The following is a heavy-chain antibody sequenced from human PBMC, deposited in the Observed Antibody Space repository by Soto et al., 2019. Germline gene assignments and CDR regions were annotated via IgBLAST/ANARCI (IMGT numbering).Heavy chain of an antibody. CDR3: ARPQGYISDWHYFDL. J-gene: IGHJ4*02. CDR1: GGTFSSYA. D-gene: IGHD2-21*02. Sequence: SVKVSCKASGGTFSSYAISWVRQAPGQGFEWMGGIIPKSGGTNYAQKFQGRVRMTSDTSTSTAYMELSSLKSDDTAVCYCARPQGYISDWHYFDLWGQGTLVTVSS. CDR2: IIPKSGGT. V-gene: IGHV1-69*10.